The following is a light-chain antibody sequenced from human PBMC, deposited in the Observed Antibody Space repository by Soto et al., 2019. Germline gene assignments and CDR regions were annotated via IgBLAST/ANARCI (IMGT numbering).Light chain of an antibody. Sequence: QSALTQPPSVSGSPGQSVTISCTGTSSDVGYYNRVSWYQQPPGTAPKLMVFEVSNRPLGVPDRFSGSKSGNTASLTISGLQAEDEADYYCSSYTTSSTLVFGGGTKLTVL. CDR2: EVS. CDR3: SSYTTSSTLV. J-gene: IGLJ2*01. V-gene: IGLV2-18*02. CDR1: SSDVGYYNR.